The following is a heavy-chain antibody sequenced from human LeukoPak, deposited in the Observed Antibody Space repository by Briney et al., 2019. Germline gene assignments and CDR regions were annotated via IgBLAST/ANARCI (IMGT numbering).Heavy chain of an antibody. CDR2: INHSGSS. J-gene: IGHJ6*03. V-gene: IGHV4-34*01. Sequence: SETLSLTCAVYGGSFSGYYWSWIRQPPGKGLEWIGEINHSGSSNYNPSLKSRVTISVDTSKNQFSLKLSSVTAADTAVYYCARGVRGLRWDYYMDVWGKGTTVTVSS. D-gene: IGHD5-12*01. CDR1: GGSFSGYY. CDR3: ARGVRGLRWDYYMDV.